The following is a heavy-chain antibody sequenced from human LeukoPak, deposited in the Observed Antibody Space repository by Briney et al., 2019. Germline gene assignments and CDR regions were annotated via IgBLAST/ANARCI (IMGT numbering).Heavy chain of an antibody. CDR3: ARTYYYDSSGYFFEEPSAY. J-gene: IGHJ4*02. V-gene: IGHV1-2*02. D-gene: IGHD3-22*01. Sequence: GASVKVSCKASGYTFTVYYMHWVRQAPGQGLEWMGWINPNSGGTNYAQKFQGRVTMTRDTSISTAYMELSRLRSDDTAVYYCARTYYYDSSGYFFEEPSAYWGQGTLVTVSS. CDR1: GYTFTVYY. CDR2: INPNSGGT.